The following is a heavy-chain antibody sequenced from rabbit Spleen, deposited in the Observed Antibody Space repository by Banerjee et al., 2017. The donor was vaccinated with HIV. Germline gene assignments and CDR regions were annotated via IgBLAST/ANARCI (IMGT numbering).Heavy chain of an antibody. V-gene: IGHV1S45*01. CDR1: GVSFSDKDV. J-gene: IGHJ6*01. CDR2: INSYTAKS. CDR3: ARDAGTSFSTYGMDL. Sequence: EQLEESGGGLVKPKGSLTLTCKASGVSFSDKDVMCWVRQAPGKGLEWIACINSYTAKSVYATWAKGPFTISKTSSTTVTLQMTSLTAADTATYFCARDAGTSFSTYGMDLWGQGTLVTVS. D-gene: IGHD8-1*01.